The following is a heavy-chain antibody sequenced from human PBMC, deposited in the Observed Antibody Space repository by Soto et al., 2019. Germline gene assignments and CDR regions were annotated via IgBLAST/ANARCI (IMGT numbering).Heavy chain of an antibody. J-gene: IGHJ6*02. Sequence: SETLSLTCTVSGGSISSYYWSWIRQPPGKGLEWIGHIYYSGSTNYNPSLKSRVTISVDTSKNQFSLKLSSVTAADTAVYYCAXGGYSYGSYYYYYGMDVWGQGTTVTVSS. CDR2: IYYSGST. D-gene: IGHD5-18*01. CDR1: GGSISSYY. CDR3: AXGGYSYGSYYYYYGMDV. V-gene: IGHV4-59*01.